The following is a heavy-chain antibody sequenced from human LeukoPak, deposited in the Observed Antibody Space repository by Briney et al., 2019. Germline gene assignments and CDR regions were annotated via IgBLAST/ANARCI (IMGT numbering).Heavy chain of an antibody. CDR2: ISSNGGNT. V-gene: IGHV3-64D*06. D-gene: IGHD1-26*01. J-gene: IGHJ4*02. CDR1: KFTFSSYA. CDR3: VKDLGYSGSYGSGY. Sequence: GRSLRLSCAASKFTFSSYAMHWVRQAPGKGLEYVSAISSNGGNTYYADSVKGRFTISRDNSKNTLYLQMSSLRAEDTAVYYCVKDLGYSGSYGSGYWGQGTLVTVSS.